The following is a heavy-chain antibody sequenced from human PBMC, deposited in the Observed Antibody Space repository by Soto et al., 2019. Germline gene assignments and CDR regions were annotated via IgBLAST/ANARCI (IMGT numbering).Heavy chain of an antibody. J-gene: IGHJ4*02. CDR2: IYHSGST. V-gene: IGHV4-4*02. Sequence: LTCAVSGGSISSSNWWSWVRQPPGKGLEWIGEIYHSGSTNYNPSLKSRVTISVDKSKNQFSLKLSSVTAADTAVYYCARASVVTAIPYYFDYWGQGTLVTVSS. CDR1: GGSISSSNW. CDR3: ARASVVTAIPYYFDY. D-gene: IGHD2-21*02.